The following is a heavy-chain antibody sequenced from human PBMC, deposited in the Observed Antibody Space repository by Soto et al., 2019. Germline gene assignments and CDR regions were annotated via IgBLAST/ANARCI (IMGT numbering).Heavy chain of an antibody. V-gene: IGHV1-18*01. Sequence: QVQLVQSGDEVKKPGASVKVSCKASGYIFVNYGIAWVRQAPGQGLEWMGWISPYTGNTHSASKVQGRLTMTTDTSTSTAYMDLGSLTSDDTAVYYCVMVYNYVTTTPQDVWGQGTTVTVSS. CDR2: ISPYTGNT. J-gene: IGHJ6*02. D-gene: IGHD3-16*01. CDR1: GYIFVNYG. CDR3: VMVYNYVTTTPQDV.